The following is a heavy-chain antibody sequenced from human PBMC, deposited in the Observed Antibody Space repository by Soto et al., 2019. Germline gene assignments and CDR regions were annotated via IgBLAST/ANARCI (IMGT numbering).Heavy chain of an antibody. J-gene: IGHJ4*02. CDR3: ARKGSGWTFDY. D-gene: IGHD6-19*01. CDR1: GFTLSNYA. V-gene: IGHV3-33*01. Sequence: QVQLVESGGGVVQPGRSLRLSCAASGFTLSNYAMHWVRQAPGKGLELVAVIWYDGRYKYYADSVKGRFTTSRDSSKNTMYLQANSLSADDTAMYYGARKGSGWTFDYWGQGTLVTVSS. CDR2: IWYDGRYK.